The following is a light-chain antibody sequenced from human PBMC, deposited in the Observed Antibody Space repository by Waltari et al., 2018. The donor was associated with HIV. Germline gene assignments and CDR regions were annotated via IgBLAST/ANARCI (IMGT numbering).Light chain of an antibody. CDR1: SSDVGGYNS. CDR2: EVT. Sequence: QSSLTQPPSASGSPGQSFTISCTGPSSDVGGYNSVSWYQQHPGKAPKLMIYEVTKRPSGVPDRFSGSKSGNTASLTVSGLQAEDEADYYCSSYAGSNNYVFGTGTKVTVL. V-gene: IGLV2-8*01. J-gene: IGLJ1*01. CDR3: SSYAGSNNYV.